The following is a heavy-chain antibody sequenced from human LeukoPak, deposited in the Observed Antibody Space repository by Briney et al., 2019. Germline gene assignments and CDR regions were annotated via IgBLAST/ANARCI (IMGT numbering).Heavy chain of an antibody. CDR1: GGSFSGYY. CDR3: ARAGNYYTSGSYLGY. Sequence: NTSETLSLTCAVYGGSFSGYYWSWIRQPPGKGLEWIGYIYYRGSANYNPSLKSRVTISVDTSKNQFSLKLNSVTAADTAVYYCARAGNYYTSGSYLGYWGQGTLVTVSS. CDR2: IYYRGSA. J-gene: IGHJ4*02. D-gene: IGHD3-10*01. V-gene: IGHV4-59*01.